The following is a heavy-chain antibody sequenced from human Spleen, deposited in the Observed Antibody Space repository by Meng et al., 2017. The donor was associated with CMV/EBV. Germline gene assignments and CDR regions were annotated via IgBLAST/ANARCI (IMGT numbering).Heavy chain of an antibody. CDR3: ARWKEVVAAPSHYNYNEMDV. CDR1: GYTFTGYY. J-gene: IGHJ6*02. CDR2: INPNSGGT. Sequence: ASVKVSCKASGYTFTGYYMHWVRQAPGQGLEWMGWINPNSGGTNYAQKFQGRVTMTRDTSISTAYMELSRLRSDDTAVYYCARWKEVVAAPSHYNYNEMDVWGQGTTVTVSS. V-gene: IGHV1-2*02. D-gene: IGHD2-2*01.